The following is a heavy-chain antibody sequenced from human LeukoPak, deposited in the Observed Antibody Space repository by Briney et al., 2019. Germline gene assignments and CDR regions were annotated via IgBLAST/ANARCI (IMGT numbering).Heavy chain of an antibody. CDR2: IYSSGST. CDR1: GGSFSSGDYY. V-gene: IGHV4-30-4*08. CDR3: ARALRSFGHRTLDY. J-gene: IGHJ4*02. Sequence: SQTLTLTCTVSGGSFSSGDYYWSRKRQPPGQGLEWIGNIYSSGSTYDNPFLKSRVVISVDTSKIQFSLKLSSVTAADTAVYYCARALRSFGHRTLDYWGQGTLVTVSS. D-gene: IGHD3/OR15-3a*01.